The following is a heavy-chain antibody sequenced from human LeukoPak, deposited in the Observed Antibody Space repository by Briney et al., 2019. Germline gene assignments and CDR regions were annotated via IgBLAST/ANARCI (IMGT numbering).Heavy chain of an antibody. CDR3: ARDDAVGATGY. J-gene: IGHJ4*02. D-gene: IGHD1-26*01. CDR2: ISGSGGGT. V-gene: IGHV3-23*01. Sequence: GGSLRLSCAVSGSTFSSYAMSWVRQAPGKGLEWVAGISGSGGGTNYADSVKGRFTISRDNARNTLYLQMNSLRAEDTAVYYCARDDAVGATGYWGQGTLVTVSS. CDR1: GSTFSSYA.